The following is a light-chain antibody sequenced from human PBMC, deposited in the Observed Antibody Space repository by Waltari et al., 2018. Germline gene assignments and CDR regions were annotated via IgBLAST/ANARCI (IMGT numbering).Light chain of an antibody. CDR2: GAS. CDR1: QSLTKRY. CDR3: QQYGSSVLYT. V-gene: IGKV3-20*01. J-gene: IGKJ2*01. Sequence: VLTQSPGTLSLSPGERATISCRASQSLTKRYLAWYQQKPGQAPRILIYGASSRAAGIPDRFSGSGSGTDFTLTISRREPEDFAVYYCQQYGSSVLYTFGQGTKLEIK.